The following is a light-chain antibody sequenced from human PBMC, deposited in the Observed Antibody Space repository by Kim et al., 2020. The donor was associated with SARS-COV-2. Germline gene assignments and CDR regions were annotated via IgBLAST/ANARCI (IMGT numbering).Light chain of an antibody. CDR3: QQYNSYSET. CDR1: QRCSSW. Sequence: ASVGARVPITCRASQRCSSWLARYQQKPGTAPKLLIYDASSVESGAPSRCSGSGSGTEFTLTVSSLQPDDFASYYCQQYNSYSETFGQGTKVDIK. J-gene: IGKJ1*01. V-gene: IGKV1-5*01. CDR2: DAS.